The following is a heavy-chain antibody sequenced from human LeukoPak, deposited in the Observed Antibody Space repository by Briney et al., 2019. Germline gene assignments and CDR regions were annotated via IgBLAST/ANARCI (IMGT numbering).Heavy chain of an antibody. CDR1: GGSISSYY. J-gene: IGHJ5*02. CDR3: ARRLVGATYNWFDP. Sequence: SETLSLTCTVSGGSISSYYWSWVRQPPGKGLEWLGYIYYSGSTNYNPSLKSRVTISVDTSKNQFSLKLSSVTAADTAVYYCARRLVGATYNWFDPWGQGTLVTVSS. D-gene: IGHD1-26*01. V-gene: IGHV4-59*08. CDR2: IYYSGST.